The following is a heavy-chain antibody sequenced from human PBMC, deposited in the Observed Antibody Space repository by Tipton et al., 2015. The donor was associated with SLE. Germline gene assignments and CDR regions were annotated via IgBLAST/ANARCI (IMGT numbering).Heavy chain of an antibody. D-gene: IGHD3-10*01. V-gene: IGHV4-34*01. CDR2: INHSGST. Sequence: TLSLTCAVYGGSFSGYYWSWIRQPPGKGLEWIGEINHSGSTNYNPSLKRRVTISVDTSKNQFSLKLSSVTAADTAVYYCATFYGSGSSHFDFWGQGTLVTVSS. CDR1: GGSFSGYY. CDR3: ATFYGSGSSHFDF. J-gene: IGHJ4*02.